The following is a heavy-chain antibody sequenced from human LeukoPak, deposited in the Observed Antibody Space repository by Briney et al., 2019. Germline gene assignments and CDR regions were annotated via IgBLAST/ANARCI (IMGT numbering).Heavy chain of an antibody. D-gene: IGHD2-2*02. Sequence: PGGSLRLSCAASGFTFSSYGMHWVRQAPGKGLEWVAVISYGGSNKYYADSVKGRFTISRDNSKNTLYLQMNSLRVEDTALYYCAKGLPKSSSSSWYTDWGQGTLVTVSS. CDR1: GFTFSSYG. J-gene: IGHJ4*02. V-gene: IGHV3-30*18. CDR2: ISYGGSNK. CDR3: AKGLPKSSSSSWYTD.